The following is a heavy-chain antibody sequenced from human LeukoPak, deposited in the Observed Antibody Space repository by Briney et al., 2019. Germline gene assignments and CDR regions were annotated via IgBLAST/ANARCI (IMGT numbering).Heavy chain of an antibody. D-gene: IGHD3-10*01. V-gene: IGHV3-23*01. J-gene: IGHJ4*02. CDR1: GFTFSSYA. CDR3: AKGEMVRGIYDY. CDR2: ISGSGGST. Sequence: GGSLRLSCAASGFTFSSYAMSWVRQAPGKGLEWVSAISGSGGSTYYADSVKARFTISRDNSKNTLYLQMNSLRAEDTALYYCAKGEMVRGIYDYWGQGTLVTVSS.